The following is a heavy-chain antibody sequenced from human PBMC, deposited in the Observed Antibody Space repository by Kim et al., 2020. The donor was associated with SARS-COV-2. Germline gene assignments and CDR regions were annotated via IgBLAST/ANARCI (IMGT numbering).Heavy chain of an antibody. V-gene: IGHV3-30-3*01. CDR1: GFTFSSYA. D-gene: IGHD4-17*01. CDR3: FPNTVTTDY. J-gene: IGHJ4*02. CDR2: ISYDGSNK. Sequence: GGSLRLSCAASGFTFSSYAMHWVRQAPGKGLEWVAVISYDGSNKYYADSVKGRFTISRDNSKNTLYLQMNSLRAEDTAVYYCFPNTVTTDYWGQGTLVTV.